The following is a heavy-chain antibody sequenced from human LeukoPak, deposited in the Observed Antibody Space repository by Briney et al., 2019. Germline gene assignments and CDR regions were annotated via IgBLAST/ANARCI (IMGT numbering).Heavy chain of an antibody. J-gene: IGHJ4*02. CDR2: IKQDGSEK. D-gene: IGHD5-12*01. V-gene: IGHV3-7*03. Sequence: GGSLRLSCAASRFTFSSYWMSWVRQAPGKGLEWVANIKQDGSEKYYVDSVKGRFTISRDNAKNSLYLQLNSLRAEDTAVYYCARARGGYDFDYWGQGTPVTVSS. CDR3: ARARGGYDFDY. CDR1: RFTFSSYW.